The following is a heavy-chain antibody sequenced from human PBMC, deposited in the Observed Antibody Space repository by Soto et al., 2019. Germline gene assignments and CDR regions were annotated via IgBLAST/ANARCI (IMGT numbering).Heavy chain of an antibody. CDR2: IYQTNRRGTT. Sequence: LSLTCDVFGASISNGGFSWSWIRQPPGKGLEWIGYIYQTNRRGTTYYNPSLKSRVTITVDRAKNDFSLKLTSVTAADTAVYYCARGYDVWAYGMDVWGQGTTVTVSS. D-gene: IGHD3-3*01. J-gene: IGHJ6*02. CDR3: ARGYDVWAYGMDV. V-gene: IGHV4-30-2*01. CDR1: GASISNGGFS.